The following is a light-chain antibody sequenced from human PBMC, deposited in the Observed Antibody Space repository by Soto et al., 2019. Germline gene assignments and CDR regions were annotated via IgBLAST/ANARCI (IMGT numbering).Light chain of an antibody. V-gene: IGKV3-11*01. Sequence: EIVLTQSPATLSLSPGERATLSCRASLSVSSFLAWFQQKPGQAPRLLIYDTSNRATGIPARFSGSGSGTEFTLTISSLQSEDYAVYYCQQYNNWPPYTFGQGTKVDIK. CDR1: LSVSSF. CDR3: QQYNNWPPYT. CDR2: DTS. J-gene: IGKJ2*01.